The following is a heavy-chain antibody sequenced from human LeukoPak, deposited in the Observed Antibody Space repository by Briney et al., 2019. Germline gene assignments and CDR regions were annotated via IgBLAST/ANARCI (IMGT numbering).Heavy chain of an antibody. Sequence: SETLSLTCTVSGGSISSGSYYWSWIRQPAGKGLEWIGRIYTSGSTNYNPSLKSRVTISVDTSKNQFSLKLSSVTAADTAVYYCARGRYYYDSSGYYSYWGQGTLVTVSS. CDR1: GGSISSGSYY. V-gene: IGHV4-61*02. CDR2: IYTSGST. J-gene: IGHJ4*02. D-gene: IGHD3-22*01. CDR3: ARGRYYYDSSGYYSY.